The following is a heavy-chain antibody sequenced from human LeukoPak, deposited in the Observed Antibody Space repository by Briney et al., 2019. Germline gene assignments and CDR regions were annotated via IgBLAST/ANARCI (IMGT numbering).Heavy chain of an antibody. J-gene: IGHJ4*02. CDR1: GFTFSSYW. CDR2: IKQDGGEL. D-gene: IGHD2-8*02. V-gene: IGHV3-7*03. CDR3: ATYRQVLLPFES. Sequence: GGSLRLSCAASGFTFSSYWMNWVRQAPGKGLELVANIKQDGGELYYVDSVKGRFTISRDNSKSTLSLQMNSLRAEDTAIYYCATYRQVLLPFESWGQGTLVTVSS.